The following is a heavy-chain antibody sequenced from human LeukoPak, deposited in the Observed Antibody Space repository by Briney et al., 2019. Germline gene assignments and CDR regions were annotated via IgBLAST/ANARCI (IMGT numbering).Heavy chain of an antibody. D-gene: IGHD6-13*01. CDR1: GFTFDDYA. J-gene: IGHJ4*02. Sequence: GGSLRLSCAASGFTFDDYAMHWVRQAPGKGLEWVSGISWNSGSIGYADSVKGRYTISRDNAKNSLYLQMNSLRAEDMALYYCAKAHSSSWYRGYFDYWGQGTLVTVSS. CDR3: AKAHSSSWYRGYFDY. CDR2: ISWNSGSI. V-gene: IGHV3-9*03.